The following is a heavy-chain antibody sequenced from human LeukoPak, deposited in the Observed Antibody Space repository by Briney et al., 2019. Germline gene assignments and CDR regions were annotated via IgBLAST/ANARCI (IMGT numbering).Heavy chain of an antibody. CDR2: MNPDNLNT. CDR1: GYTFTNYD. CDR3: VRGAFLPQYSRNFDP. J-gene: IGHJ5*02. V-gene: IGHV1-8*01. Sequence: ASAKVSCKASGYTFTNYDINWVRQATGQGLEWMGWMNPDNLNTGYAQKFQGRVTMTRNTSISTAYMELSSLRSEDTAVYYCVRGAFLPQYSRNFDPWGQGTLVTVSS. D-gene: IGHD3-22*01.